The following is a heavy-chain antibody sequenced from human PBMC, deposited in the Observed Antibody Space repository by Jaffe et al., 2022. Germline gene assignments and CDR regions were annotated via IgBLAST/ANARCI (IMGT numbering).Heavy chain of an antibody. J-gene: IGHJ4*02. CDR3: ANPGSLIPTVTNMGEDY. CDR1: GFTFSSYA. CDR2: ISGSGGST. Sequence: EVQLLESGGGLVQPGGSLRLSCAASGFTFSSYAMSWVRQAPGKGLEWVSAISGSGGSTYYADSVKGRFTISRDNSKNTLYLQMNSLRAEDTAVYYCANPGSLIPTVTNMGEDYWGQGTLVTVSS. V-gene: IGHV3-23*01. D-gene: IGHD4-17*01.